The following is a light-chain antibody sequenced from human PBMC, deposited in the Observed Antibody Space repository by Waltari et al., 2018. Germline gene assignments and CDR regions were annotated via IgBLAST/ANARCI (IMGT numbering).Light chain of an antibody. CDR1: QNIMRS. V-gene: IGKV1-39*01. J-gene: IGKJ1*01. Sequence: DIQMTQSPSSLSAYVGDRITISCRASQNIMRSLNWYQQKPGKAPKLLVYGASSLQSGVPSRFSGGGSGTDFTLTISSLQPEDFATYFCQQSYSTPPTFGQGTKVEIK. CDR3: QQSYSTPPT. CDR2: GAS.